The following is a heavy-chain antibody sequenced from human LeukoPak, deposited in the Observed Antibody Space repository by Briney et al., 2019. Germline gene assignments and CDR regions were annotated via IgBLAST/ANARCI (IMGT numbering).Heavy chain of an antibody. CDR2: IYYSGST. J-gene: IGHJ4*02. CDR3: AISGSYYLARSQLFDY. V-gene: IGHV4-39*01. Sequence: SETLSLTCTVSGGSISSSSYYWGWIRQPPGTGLEWIGSIYYSGSTYYNPSLKSRVTISVDTSKNQFSLKLSSVTAADTAVYYCAISGSYYLARSQLFDYWGQGTLVTVSS. D-gene: IGHD1-26*01. CDR1: GGSISSSSYY.